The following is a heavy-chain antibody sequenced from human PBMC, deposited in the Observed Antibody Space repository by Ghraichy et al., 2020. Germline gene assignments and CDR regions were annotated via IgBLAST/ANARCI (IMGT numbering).Heavy chain of an antibody. Sequence: GGSLNISCAASGFTFNNAWMSWVRQAPGKGLEWVGRIRSKSDGGTIDYAAPVKGRFTISRDDSKNTVYLQMNSLKTEDTAIYYCSRAVRKNYYYYYVVDVWGQGTTVTVSS. CDR3: SRAVRKNYYYYYVVDV. V-gene: IGHV3-15*01. CDR2: IRSKSDGGTI. D-gene: IGHD3-10*01. CDR1: GFTFNNAW. J-gene: IGHJ6*02.